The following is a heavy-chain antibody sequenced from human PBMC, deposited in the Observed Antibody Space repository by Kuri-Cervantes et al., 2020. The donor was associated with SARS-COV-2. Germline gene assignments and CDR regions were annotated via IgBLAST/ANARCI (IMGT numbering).Heavy chain of an antibody. D-gene: IGHD6-6*01. CDR1: GFTFSSYA. CDR2: ISGSGGST. V-gene: IGHV3-23*01. Sequence: GESLKISCAASGFTFSSYAMSWVRQAPGKGLEWVSAISGSGGSTYYADSVEGRFTISRDNSKNTLYLQMNSLRAEDTAVYYCTRGSIAGRRGIFDFWGQGTVVTVSS. CDR3: TRGSIAGRRGIFDF. J-gene: IGHJ4*02.